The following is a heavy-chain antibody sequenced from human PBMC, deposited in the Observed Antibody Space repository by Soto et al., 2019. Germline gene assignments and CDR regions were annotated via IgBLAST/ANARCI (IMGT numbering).Heavy chain of an antibody. V-gene: IGHV3-33*01. CDR1: GFTFSSYG. CDR3: AREGCSGGSCYFLVGAFDI. J-gene: IGHJ3*02. Sequence: PGGALSLSCAASGFTFSSYGMHWVRQAPGKGLEGVAVIWYDGSNKYYADSVKGRFTISRDNSKNTLYLQMNSLRAEDTAVYYCAREGCSGGSCYFLVGAFDIWGQGTMVTVSS. D-gene: IGHD2-15*01. CDR2: IWYDGSNK.